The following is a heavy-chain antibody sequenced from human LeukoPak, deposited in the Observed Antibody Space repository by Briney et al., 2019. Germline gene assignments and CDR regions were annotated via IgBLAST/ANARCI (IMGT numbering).Heavy chain of an antibody. J-gene: IGHJ5*02. CDR1: GGSISSGDYY. D-gene: IGHD3-3*01. V-gene: IGHV4-30-4*08. CDR2: IYYSGST. Sequence: SQTLSLTCTVSGGSISSGDYYWSWIRQPPGKGLEWIGYIYYSGSTYYNPSLKSRVTISVDTSKNQFSLKLSSVTAADTAVYYCARGSSGGFWSGLLPGLHPVYNWFDPWGQGTLVTVSS. CDR3: ARGSSGGFWSGLLPGLHPVYNWFDP.